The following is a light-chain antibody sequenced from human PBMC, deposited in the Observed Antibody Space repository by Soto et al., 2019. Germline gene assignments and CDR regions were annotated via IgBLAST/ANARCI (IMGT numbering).Light chain of an antibody. Sequence: DIEMTQSRATMSVAPGDRAILSCSGMHSINGNLDWYQQKPGQPPRLLIFGASTRAPGIPGRFSGSGSGTEFTLAISSLQSEDSAVYYCQQYNSWPPLTFGQGTRLEI. CDR1: HSINGN. J-gene: IGKJ5*01. V-gene: IGKV3D-15*01. CDR2: GAS. CDR3: QQYNSWPPLT.